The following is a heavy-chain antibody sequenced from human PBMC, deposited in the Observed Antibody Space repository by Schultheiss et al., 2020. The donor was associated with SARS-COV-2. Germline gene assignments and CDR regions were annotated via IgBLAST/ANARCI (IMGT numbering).Heavy chain of an antibody. CDR3: ARAEVYGSGLSDY. Sequence: GGSLRLSCVASEYTFGNYWMHWVRQIPGKGLVWVSRINEDGSTTTYADSVKGRFTISRDNAKNSLYLQMNSLRAEDTAVYYCARAEVYGSGLSDYWGQGTLVTVSS. V-gene: IGHV3-74*01. J-gene: IGHJ4*02. D-gene: IGHD3-10*01. CDR2: INEDGSTT. CDR1: EYTFGNYW.